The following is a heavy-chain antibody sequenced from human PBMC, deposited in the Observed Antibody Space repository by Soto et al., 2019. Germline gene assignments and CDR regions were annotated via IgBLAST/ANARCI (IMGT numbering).Heavy chain of an antibody. CDR3: ASGDPHLTWYYGMDV. V-gene: IGHV5-10-1*01. CDR2: IDPSDSYT. J-gene: IGHJ6*02. D-gene: IGHD4-17*01. Sequence: WVRQMPCKGLEWMGRIDPSDSYTNYSPSFQGHVTISADKSISTAYLQWSSLKASDTAMYYCASGDPHLTWYYGMDVWGQGTTVTVSS.